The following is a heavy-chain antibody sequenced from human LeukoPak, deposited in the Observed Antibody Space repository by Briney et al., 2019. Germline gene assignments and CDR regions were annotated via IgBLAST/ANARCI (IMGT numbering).Heavy chain of an antibody. CDR3: AKVFVTGMSYLPH. D-gene: IGHD2-21*02. CDR1: GFTFSSYA. Sequence: GGSLRLSCAASGFTFSSYAMSWVRQAPGKGLEWVSGFSDSGGTSYYADSVKGRLTISRDNSKNTLYLQMNSLRAEDTAVYYCAKVFVTGMSYLPHWGQGTLVIVSS. V-gene: IGHV3-23*01. CDR2: FSDSGGTS. J-gene: IGHJ1*01.